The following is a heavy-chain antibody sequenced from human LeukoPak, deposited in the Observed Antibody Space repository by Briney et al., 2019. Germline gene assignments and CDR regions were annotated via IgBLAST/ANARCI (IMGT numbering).Heavy chain of an antibody. D-gene: IGHD2-15*01. CDR2: IKQDGSEK. J-gene: IGHJ5*02. V-gene: IGHV3-7*01. Sequence: GGSLRLSCAASGFTFSGYWMSWVRQAPGKGLEWVANIKQDGSEKYYVDSVKGRFTISRDNAKNSLYLQMNSLRAEDTAVYYCARDQRYCSGGSCYPGWFDPWGQGTLVTVSS. CDR1: GFTFSGYW. CDR3: ARDQRYCSGGSCYPGWFDP.